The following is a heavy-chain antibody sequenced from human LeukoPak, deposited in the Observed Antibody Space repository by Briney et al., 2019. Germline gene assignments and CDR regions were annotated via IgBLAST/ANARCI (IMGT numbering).Heavy chain of an antibody. CDR2: IYYSGNT. Sequence: PSETLSLSCTVSGGSISSYYWSWIRQPPGKGLGWIGYIYYSGNTNYNPSLKSRVTISMDTSKNQFSLKLSSVTAADTAVYYRARERCSSRYFCFDHWGQRTLVTVSS. D-gene: IGHD6-25*01. CDR1: GGSISSYY. CDR3: ARERCSSRYFCFDH. J-gene: IGHJ5*02. V-gene: IGHV4-59*08.